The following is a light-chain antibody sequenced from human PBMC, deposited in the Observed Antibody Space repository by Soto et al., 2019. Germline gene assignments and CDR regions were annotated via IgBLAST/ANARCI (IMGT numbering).Light chain of an antibody. V-gene: IGKV1-5*03. CDR1: ETISSL. Sequence: DIQMTQSPSILSASLGDRVASTCRASETISSLLAWYQQKPGKAPKLLIYKASTLKSGVPSRFSGSGSGTEFTLTISSLQPDDFATYYCQHYNSYSEAVGQGTK. J-gene: IGKJ1*01. CDR2: KAS. CDR3: QHYNSYSEA.